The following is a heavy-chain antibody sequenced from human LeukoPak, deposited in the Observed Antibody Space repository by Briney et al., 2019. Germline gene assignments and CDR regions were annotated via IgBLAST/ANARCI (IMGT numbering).Heavy chain of an antibody. CDR2: MNPNSGNT. Sequence: ASVKVSCKASGYTFTSYDINWVRQATGQGLEWMGWMNPNSGNTGYAQKFQGRVTMTRNTSISTAYIELSSLRSEDTAVYYCARGHSSVVTAIPYYFDYWGRGTLVTVSS. CDR3: ARGHSSVVTAIPYYFDY. CDR1: GYTFTSYD. J-gene: IGHJ4*02. V-gene: IGHV1-8*01. D-gene: IGHD2-21*02.